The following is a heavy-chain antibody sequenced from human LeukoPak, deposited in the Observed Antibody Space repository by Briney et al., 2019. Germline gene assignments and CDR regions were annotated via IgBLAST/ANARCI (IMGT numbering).Heavy chain of an antibody. Sequence: GGSLRLSCAASGFTFSTYDMHWVRQATGKGLEWVSAIGTAGDTYYPGSVKGRFTIAKENAKNSMHLQMNSLRAGDTAVYYCARALRYDSSGPTDAFDLWGQGTMVTVSS. CDR2: IGTAGDT. J-gene: IGHJ3*01. D-gene: IGHD3-22*01. CDR1: GFTFSTYD. CDR3: ARALRYDSSGPTDAFDL. V-gene: IGHV3-13*01.